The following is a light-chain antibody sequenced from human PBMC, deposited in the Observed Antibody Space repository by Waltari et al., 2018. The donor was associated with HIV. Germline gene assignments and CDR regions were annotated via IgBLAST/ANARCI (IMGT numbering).Light chain of an antibody. J-gene: IGLJ3*02. CDR2: SNN. CDR1: SSNIGRNS. CDR3: SAWDDSLKGHV. V-gene: IGLV1-44*01. Sequence: QSVLTQPPSASATPGQRVTISCSGSSSNIGRNSVNWYQQPPGTAPKVFIHSNNQRPPGVPYRFSGSRSGTSASLAISGLQSEDEADYYCSAWDDSLKGHVFGGGTKLTVL.